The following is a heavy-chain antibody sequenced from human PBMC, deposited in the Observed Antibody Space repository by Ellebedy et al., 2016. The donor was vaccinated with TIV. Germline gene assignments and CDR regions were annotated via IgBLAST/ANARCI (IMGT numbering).Heavy chain of an antibody. Sequence: MPSETLSLTCSVSGGSVSSTRYYRAWIRQPPGKGLEYIGSVYYSGSPYYNPSFKSRVTLSADTSKNQFSLNLRTVTAADTAVYYCARQGDYDSGYGMDLWGQGTTVTASS. D-gene: IGHD3-22*01. V-gene: IGHV4-39*01. CDR1: GGSVSSTRYY. J-gene: IGHJ6*02. CDR3: ARQGDYDSGYGMDL. CDR2: VYYSGSP.